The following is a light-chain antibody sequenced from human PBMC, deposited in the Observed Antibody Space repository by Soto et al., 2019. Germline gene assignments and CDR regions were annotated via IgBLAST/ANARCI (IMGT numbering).Light chain of an antibody. CDR3: QTWGTGIPLV. V-gene: IGLV4-69*01. Sequence: QSVLTQSPSASASLGASVKLTCTLSSGHSSYAIAWHQQQPEKGPRYLMKLNSDGSHSKGDGIPDRFSGSSSGAERYLTISSLQSEDEADYYCQTWGTGIPLVFGTGTKVTVL. CDR1: SGHSSYA. CDR2: LNSDGSH. J-gene: IGLJ1*01.